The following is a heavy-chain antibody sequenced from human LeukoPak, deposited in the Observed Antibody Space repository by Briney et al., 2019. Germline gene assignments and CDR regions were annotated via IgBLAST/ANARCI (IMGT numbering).Heavy chain of an antibody. D-gene: IGHD5-12*01. Sequence: GGSLRLSCAVSGFTFSTYWMSWVRQAPGKGLEWVANIKQDGSEKYYVDSVKGRFTISRDNAKNSLYLQMNSLRAEDTAVYYCARDRPSGYDDAFDIWGQGTMVTVSS. V-gene: IGHV3-7*01. CDR2: IKQDGSEK. J-gene: IGHJ3*02. CDR3: ARDRPSGYDDAFDI. CDR1: GFTFSTYW.